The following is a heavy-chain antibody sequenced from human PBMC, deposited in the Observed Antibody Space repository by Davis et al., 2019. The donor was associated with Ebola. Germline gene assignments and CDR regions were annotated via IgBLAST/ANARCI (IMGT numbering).Heavy chain of an antibody. Sequence: MPSETLSLTCTVSGGSISNYYWSWIRQPPGKGLEWIGYIYYSGSTNYNPSLKSRVTISVDTSKNQFSLKLSSVTAADTAVYYCAREGTEIDYWGQGTLVTVSS. CDR2: IYYSGST. CDR3: AREGTEIDY. V-gene: IGHV4-59*01. CDR1: GGSISNYY. J-gene: IGHJ4*02.